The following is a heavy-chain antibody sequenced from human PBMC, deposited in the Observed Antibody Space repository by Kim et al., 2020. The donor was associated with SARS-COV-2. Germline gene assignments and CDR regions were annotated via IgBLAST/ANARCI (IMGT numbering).Heavy chain of an antibody. CDR3: AKDHDYYGSGSYYIIPTT. J-gene: IGHJ5*02. V-gene: IGHV3-23*01. CDR2: ISGSGGST. Sequence: GGSLRLFCAASGFTFSSYAMSWVRQAPGKGLEWVSAISGSGGSTYYADSVKGRFTISRDNSKNTLYLQMNSLRAEDTAVYYCAKDHDYYGSGSYYIIPTTWGRGTLVAVSS. D-gene: IGHD3-10*01. CDR1: GFTFSSYA.